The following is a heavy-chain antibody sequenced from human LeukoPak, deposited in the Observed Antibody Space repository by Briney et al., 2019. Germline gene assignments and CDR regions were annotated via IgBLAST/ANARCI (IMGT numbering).Heavy chain of an antibody. CDR2: MNPNSGNT. V-gene: IGHV1-8*01. CDR3: ARGQMGLGYCSGGSYYSFRGGWFDP. D-gene: IGHD2-15*01. J-gene: IGHJ5*02. CDR1: VYTFASYD. Sequence: ASVKVSFKASVYTFASYDINWLRQATGRGRAGMGWMNPNSGNTGYAQKIQGRVTMTRNTSISTAYMELSSLRSEDTAVYYCARGQMGLGYCSGGSYYSFRGGWFDPWGQGTLVTVSS.